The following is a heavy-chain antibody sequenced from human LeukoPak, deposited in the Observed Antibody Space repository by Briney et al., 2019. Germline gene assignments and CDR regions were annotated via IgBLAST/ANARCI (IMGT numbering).Heavy chain of an antibody. J-gene: IGHJ3*02. CDR1: GFTVSTVY. CDR3: AREIGQLGGAFDI. Sequence: GGSLRLSCAASGFTVSTVYMTWVRQAPGKGLEWVSVIYGGHHANYPDSMKSRFTISRDNPKNTLNLEMNSLGAEDTAVYYCAREIGQLGGAFDIWGQGTMVTVSS. D-gene: IGHD7-27*01. V-gene: IGHV3-53*01. CDR2: IYGGHHA.